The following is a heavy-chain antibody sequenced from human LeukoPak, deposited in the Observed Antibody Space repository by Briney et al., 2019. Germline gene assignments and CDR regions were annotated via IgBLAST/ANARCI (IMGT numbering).Heavy chain of an antibody. CDR2: IRYDGSNK. CDR3: AKDGTWFGELIDY. J-gene: IGHJ4*02. D-gene: IGHD3-10*01. CDR1: GFTFSSYG. Sequence: PGGSLRLSCAASGFTFSSYGMHWVRQAPGKGLEWVAFIRYDGSNKYYADSVKGRFTISGDNSKNTLYLQMNSLRAEDTAVYYCAKDGTWFGELIDYWGQGTLVTVSS. V-gene: IGHV3-30*02.